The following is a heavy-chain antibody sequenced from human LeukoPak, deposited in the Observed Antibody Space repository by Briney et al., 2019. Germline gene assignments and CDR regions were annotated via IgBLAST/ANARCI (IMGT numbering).Heavy chain of an antibody. CDR1: GFTVSNKY. J-gene: IGHJ5*02. V-gene: IGHV3-53*01. D-gene: IGHD3-22*01. CDR2: IYSDGRT. CDR3: ARDLGQYYDTSDNWFDP. Sequence: GGSLRLSCAASGFTVSNKYMTWVRQTPGKGLEWVSLIYSDGRTYYADSVKGRFTISRDNSKNTLYLQMNSLRVEDTAVYYCARDLGQYYDTSDNWFDPWGQGTLVTVSS.